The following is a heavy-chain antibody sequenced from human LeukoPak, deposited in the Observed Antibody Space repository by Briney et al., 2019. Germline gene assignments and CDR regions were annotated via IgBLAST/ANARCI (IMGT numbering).Heavy chain of an antibody. J-gene: IGHJ6*03. Sequence: GGSLRLSCAASGFTFSSYGMNWVRQAPGKGLEWVSSISSSRRFIYYADSVKGRFTISRDNAENSMYLQMNSLRAEDTAVYYCARDYVTVGGYYYYYMDVWGKGTTVTVSS. CDR3: ARDYVTVGGYYYYYMDV. V-gene: IGHV3-21*01. CDR2: ISSSRRFI. CDR1: GFTFSSYG. D-gene: IGHD3-16*01.